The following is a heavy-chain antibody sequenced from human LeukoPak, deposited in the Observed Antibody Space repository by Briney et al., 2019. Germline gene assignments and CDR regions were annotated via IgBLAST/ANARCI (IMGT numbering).Heavy chain of an antibody. D-gene: IGHD2-2*01. CDR3: ASGGGCSSTSCHPAYYYGMDV. J-gene: IGHJ6*04. Sequence: SETLSLTCAVYGGSFSGYYWSWLRQPPGKGLEWLGEINHSGSTNYNPSLKSRVTISVDTSKNQFSLKLSSVTAADTAVYYCASGGGCSSTSCHPAYYYGMDVWGKGTTVTVSS. CDR1: GGSFSGYY. CDR2: INHSGST. V-gene: IGHV4-34*01.